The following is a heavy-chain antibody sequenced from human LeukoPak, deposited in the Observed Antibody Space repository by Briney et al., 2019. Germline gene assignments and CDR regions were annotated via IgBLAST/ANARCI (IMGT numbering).Heavy chain of an antibody. CDR2: FDPEDGET. D-gene: IGHD3-9*01. V-gene: IGHV1-24*01. CDR3: ATDILRYFDWLLPY. Sequence: ASVKVSCKVSGYTLTELSMHWVRQAPGKGLEWMGGFDPEDGETIYAQKFQGRVTMTEDASTDTAYIELSSLRSEDTAVYYCATDILRYFDWLLPYWGQGTLVTVSS. CDR1: GYTLTELS. J-gene: IGHJ4*02.